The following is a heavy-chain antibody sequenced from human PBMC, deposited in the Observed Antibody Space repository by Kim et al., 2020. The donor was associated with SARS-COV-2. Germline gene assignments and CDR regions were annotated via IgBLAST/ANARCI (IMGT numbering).Heavy chain of an antibody. Sequence: GGSLRLSCAASGFTFSSYGMHWVRQAPGKGLEWVAVIWYDGSNKYYADSVKGRFTISRDNSKNTLYLQMNSLRAEDTAVYYCAREYYDSSGPYYYYYYMDVCGKGTTVTVSS. V-gene: IGHV3-33*01. J-gene: IGHJ6*03. CDR3: AREYYDSSGPYYYYYYMDV. CDR2: IWYDGSNK. CDR1: GFTFSSYG. D-gene: IGHD3-22*01.